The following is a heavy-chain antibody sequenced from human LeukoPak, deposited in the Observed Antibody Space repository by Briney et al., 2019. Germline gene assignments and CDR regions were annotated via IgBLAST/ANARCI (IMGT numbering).Heavy chain of an antibody. CDR3: ARNRGDIVVVPAAMANWFDP. D-gene: IGHD2-2*01. V-gene: IGHV1-69*13. CDR1: GGTFSSYA. Sequence: SVKVSCKASGGTFSSYAISWVRQAPGQGLEWMGGIIPIFGTANYAQKFQGRVTITADESTSTAYMELSSLRSEDTAVYYCARNRGDIVVVPAAMANWFDPWAREPWSPSPQ. J-gene: IGHJ5*02. CDR2: IIPIFGTA.